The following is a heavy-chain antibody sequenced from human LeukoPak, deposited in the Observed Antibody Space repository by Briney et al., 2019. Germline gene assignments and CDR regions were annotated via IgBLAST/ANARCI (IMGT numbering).Heavy chain of an antibody. CDR1: GFTFSSYW. Sequence: GGSLRLSCAASGFTFSSYWMHWVRQAPGKGLVWVSRINSDVSSTSYADSVKGRFTISRDNAKTTLYLQMNSLRAEDTAVYYCVFDWLFDDAFDIWGQGTMVTVSS. V-gene: IGHV3-74*01. CDR3: VFDWLFDDAFDI. D-gene: IGHD3-9*01. CDR2: INSDVSST. J-gene: IGHJ3*02.